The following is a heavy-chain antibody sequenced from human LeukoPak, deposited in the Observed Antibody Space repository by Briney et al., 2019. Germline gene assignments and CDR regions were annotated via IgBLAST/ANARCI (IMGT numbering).Heavy chain of an antibody. D-gene: IGHD4-17*01. CDR2: IYHSGST. Sequence: PSETLSLTCTVSGYSISSGYYWGWIRQPPGKGLEWIGSIYHSGSTYYNPSLKSRVTISVDTSKSQFFVNLRSVTAADTAVYYCARDSGTTGEVKFVPWGQGILVTVSS. CDR1: GYSISSGYY. CDR3: ARDSGTTGEVKFVP. J-gene: IGHJ5*02. V-gene: IGHV4-38-2*02.